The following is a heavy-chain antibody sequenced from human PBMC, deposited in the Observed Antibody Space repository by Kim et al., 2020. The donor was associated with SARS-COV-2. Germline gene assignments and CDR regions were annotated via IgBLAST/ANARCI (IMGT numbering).Heavy chain of an antibody. V-gene: IGHV3-9*01. CDR1: GFTFDDYA. Sequence: GGSLRLSCAASGFTFDDYAMHWVRQAPGKGLEWVSGISWNSGSIGYADSVKGRFTISRDNAKNSLYLQMNSLRAEDTALYYCAKDPRWKQLANPHWYFDLWGRGTLVTVSS. D-gene: IGHD2-15*01. CDR2: ISWNSGSI. J-gene: IGHJ2*01. CDR3: AKDPRWKQLANPHWYFDL.